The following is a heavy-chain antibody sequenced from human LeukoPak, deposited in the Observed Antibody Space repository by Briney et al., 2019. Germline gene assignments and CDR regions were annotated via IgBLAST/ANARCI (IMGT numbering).Heavy chain of an antibody. Sequence: GESLKISCKGSGYSFTSYWIGWVRQMPGKGLEWMGIIYPGDSDTRYSPSFQGQVTISADKSISTAYLQWSSLKASDTAMYYCARQVEYYDFWSGYWFDPWGQGTLVTVSS. CDR1: GYSFTSYW. CDR3: ARQVEYYDFWSGYWFDP. J-gene: IGHJ5*02. V-gene: IGHV5-51*01. D-gene: IGHD3-3*01. CDR2: IYPGDSDT.